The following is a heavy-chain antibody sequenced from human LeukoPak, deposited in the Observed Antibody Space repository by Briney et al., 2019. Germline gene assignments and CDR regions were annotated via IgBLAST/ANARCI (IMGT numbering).Heavy chain of an antibody. D-gene: IGHD3-22*01. CDR2: IYYNGIT. CDR3: ARSDYYDYRQIDC. Sequence: SETLSLTCTVSGDSISTSNYYWGWIRQSPGKALEWLGSIYYNGITHYNPSLKRRVTIYVDTSRNQFSLHVFSVTAADTAVFYCARSDYYDYRQIDCWGQGTLVTVSS. J-gene: IGHJ4*02. V-gene: IGHV4-39*01. CDR1: GDSISTSNYY.